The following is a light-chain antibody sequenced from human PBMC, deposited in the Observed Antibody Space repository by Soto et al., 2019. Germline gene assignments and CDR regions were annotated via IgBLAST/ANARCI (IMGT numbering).Light chain of an antibody. CDR2: AAS. J-gene: IGKJ4*01. V-gene: IGKV1-39*01. CDR3: QQIYSAPLT. Sequence: DIQMTQSPSSLSASVGDRVTITCRASQSITTYLNWYQQKPGKAPKLLIYAASSLQSGVPSRFSGSGSETEFTLSISSLQPEDFATYFCQQIYSAPLTFGGGTKVEI. CDR1: QSITTY.